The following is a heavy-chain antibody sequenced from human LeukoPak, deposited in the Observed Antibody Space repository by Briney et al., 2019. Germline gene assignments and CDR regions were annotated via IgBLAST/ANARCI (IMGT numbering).Heavy chain of an antibody. CDR2: ISGDGGST. CDR1: GFTFDDYA. V-gene: IGHV3-43*02. D-gene: IGHD2-15*01. Sequence: PGGSLRLSCAASGFTFDDYAMHWVRQAPGKGLEWVSLISGDGGSTYYADSVKGRFTISRDNSKNSLYLQMNSLRTEDTALYYCAKDMVVAAWVGWFDPWGQGTLVTVSS. CDR3: AKDMVVAAWVGWFDP. J-gene: IGHJ5*02.